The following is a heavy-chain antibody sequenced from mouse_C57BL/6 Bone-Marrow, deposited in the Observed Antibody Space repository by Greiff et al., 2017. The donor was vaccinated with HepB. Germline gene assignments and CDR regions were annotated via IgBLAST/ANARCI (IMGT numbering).Heavy chain of an antibody. CDR3: ARPLRSWYFDV. J-gene: IGHJ1*03. V-gene: IGHV5-9*01. CDR1: GFTFSSYT. CDR2: ISGGGGNT. Sequence: EVKLEESGGGLVKPGGSLKLSCAASGFTFSSYTMSWVRQTPEKRLEWVATISGGGGNTYYPDSVKGRFTISRDNAKNTLYLQMSSLRSDDTALYYCARPLRSWYFDVWGTGTTVTVSS.